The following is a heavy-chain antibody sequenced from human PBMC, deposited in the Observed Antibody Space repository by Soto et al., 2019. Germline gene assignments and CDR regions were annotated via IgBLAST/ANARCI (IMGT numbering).Heavy chain of an antibody. V-gene: IGHV3-23*01. CDR1: GFTFSSYA. CDR2: ISGSGGST. D-gene: IGHD3-22*01. J-gene: IGHJ4*02. Sequence: GGSLRLSCAASGFTFSSYAMSWVRQAPGKGLEWVSAISGSGGSTYYADSVKGRFTISRDNSKNTLYLQMNSLRAEDTAVYYCAKEPKPGYYDSSGPFDYWGQGTLVTVSS. CDR3: AKEPKPGYYDSSGPFDY.